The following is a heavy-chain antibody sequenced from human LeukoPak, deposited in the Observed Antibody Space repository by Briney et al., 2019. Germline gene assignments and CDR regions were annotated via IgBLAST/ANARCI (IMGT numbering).Heavy chain of an antibody. CDR2: INPSGGST. Sequence: ASVKVSCKASGYTFTSYDINWVRQATGQGLEWMGIINPSGGSTGYAQKFQGRVTMTRDMSTSTVYMELSSLRSEDTAVYYCATDLFSYCSGGSCFLGIRDIWGQGTMVTVSS. CDR3: ATDLFSYCSGGSCFLGIRDI. CDR1: GYTFTSYD. D-gene: IGHD2-15*01. J-gene: IGHJ3*02. V-gene: IGHV1-46*01.